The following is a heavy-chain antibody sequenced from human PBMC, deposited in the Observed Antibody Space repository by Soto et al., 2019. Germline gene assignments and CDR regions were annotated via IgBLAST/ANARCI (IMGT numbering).Heavy chain of an antibody. Sequence: GSLRLSCAASGFTFSRYIMHWVRQVPGQGLEWIATISSTSTNIYYADSVKGRITISRDNPKNSLSLQMDSLRREDTAVYYCTRGIASSSLVTFDVWGQGTMVTVSS. J-gene: IGHJ3*01. D-gene: IGHD2-21*01. V-gene: IGHV3-21*01. CDR2: ISSTSTNI. CDR3: TRGIASSSLVTFDV. CDR1: GFTFSRYI.